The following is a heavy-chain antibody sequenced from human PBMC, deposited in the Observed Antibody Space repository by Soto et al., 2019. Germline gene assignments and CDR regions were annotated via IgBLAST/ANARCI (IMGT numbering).Heavy chain of an antibody. V-gene: IGHV1-69*06. Sequence: QVHLVQSGTEVRKPGSSVTVSCKVSGGTFSTYTISWVRQAPGQGLQWMGAITPILSETTYAQHFQGRVFITADNSATTAYMELSDLTSEDTAMYYCGRVPRYSFPTSDSLDHWGQGTRVTVSS. CDR1: GGTFSTYT. CDR2: ITPILSET. CDR3: GRVPRYSFPTSDSLDH. J-gene: IGHJ4*02. D-gene: IGHD5-18*01.